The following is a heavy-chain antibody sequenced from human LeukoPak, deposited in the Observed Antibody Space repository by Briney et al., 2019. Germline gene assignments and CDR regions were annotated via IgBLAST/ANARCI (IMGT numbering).Heavy chain of an antibody. CDR2: INPNSGGT. J-gene: IGHJ4*02. D-gene: IGHD2-2*01. CDR1: GYTFTGYY. V-gene: IGHV1-2*02. Sequence: ASVKVTCRASGYTFTGYYMHWVRQAPGQGLEWMGWINPNSGGTNYAQKFQGRVTMTRDTSISTAYMELSRLRSDDTAVYYCARLPAVPTDHEDYWGQGTLVTVSS. CDR3: ARLPAVPTDHEDY.